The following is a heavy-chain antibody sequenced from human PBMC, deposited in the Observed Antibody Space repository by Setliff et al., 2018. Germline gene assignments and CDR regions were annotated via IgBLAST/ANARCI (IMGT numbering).Heavy chain of an antibody. CDR2: VYVGGNT. J-gene: IGHJ4*02. Sequence: KTSETLSLTCNVSGVSIANTASYWSWIRQPAGKTLEWIGQVYVGGNTYYNPSFESRVTISVDTSKNQFSLELRSVTAADTAVYYCARLPPLHTPMALTFDYWGQGILVTVSS. D-gene: IGHD5-18*01. CDR1: GVSIANTASY. CDR3: ARLPPLHTPMALTFDY. V-gene: IGHV4-61*09.